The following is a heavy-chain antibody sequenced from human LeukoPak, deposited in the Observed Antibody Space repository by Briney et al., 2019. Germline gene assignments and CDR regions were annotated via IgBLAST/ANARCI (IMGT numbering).Heavy chain of an antibody. CDR2: IRSKAYGWTT. CDR1: GFTFGDYA. D-gene: IGHD3-16*01. J-gene: IGHJ4*02. Sequence: GGSLRLSCTASGFTFGDYAMSWVRQAPGKGLEWVGFIRSKAYGWTTEYAASVKGRFTISRDDSKSIAYLQMNSLKTEDTAVHYCTRYTPEGELEVYYFDYWGQGTLVTVSS. CDR3: TRYTPEGELEVYYFDY. V-gene: IGHV3-49*04.